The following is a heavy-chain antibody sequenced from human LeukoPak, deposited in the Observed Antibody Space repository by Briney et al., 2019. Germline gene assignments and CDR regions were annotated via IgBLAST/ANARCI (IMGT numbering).Heavy chain of an antibody. CDR2: LDYTGDS. CDR1: GVPFTKAAYY. J-gene: IGHJ3*01. V-gene: IGHV4-31*03. Sequence: SQTLSLTPTVPGVPFTKAAYYWPWTRHLPGKDLEWLASLDYTGDSSYNPPLKSRLTVSADTSSGQFFLNLGAVTSANTAVYYCARVVVVAASGEEVLYPPNAFDVGGPGTIVTVSS. CDR3: ARVVVVAASGEEVLYPPNAFDV. D-gene: IGHD2-15*01.